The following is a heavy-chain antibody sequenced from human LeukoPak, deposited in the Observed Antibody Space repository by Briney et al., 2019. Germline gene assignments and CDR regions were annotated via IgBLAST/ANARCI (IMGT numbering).Heavy chain of an antibody. CDR3: ARGPIIAVTSGYYYYMDV. D-gene: IGHD6-19*01. V-gene: IGHV1-2*02. J-gene: IGHJ6*03. Sequence: ASVKVSCKASGYTFTGYYMHWVRQAPGQGLEWMGWINPNSGGTNYARKFQGRVTMTRDTSISTAYMELSRLRSDDTAVYYCARGPIIAVTSGYYYYMDVWGKGTTVTVSS. CDR1: GYTFTGYY. CDR2: INPNSGGT.